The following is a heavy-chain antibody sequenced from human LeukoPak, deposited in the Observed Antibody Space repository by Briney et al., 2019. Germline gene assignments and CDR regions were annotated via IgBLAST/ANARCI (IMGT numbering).Heavy chain of an antibody. D-gene: IGHD6-6*01. CDR3: ARWVTGSSGWFDP. V-gene: IGHV4-59*05. Sequence: SSETLSLTCTVSGGSISSYYWSWIRQPPGKGLEWIGSIYYSGSTYYNPSVKSRVTISVDTSKNQFSLKLSSVTGADTAVYYCARWVTGSSGWFDPWGQGTLVTVSS. CDR2: IYYSGST. J-gene: IGHJ5*02. CDR1: GGSISSYY.